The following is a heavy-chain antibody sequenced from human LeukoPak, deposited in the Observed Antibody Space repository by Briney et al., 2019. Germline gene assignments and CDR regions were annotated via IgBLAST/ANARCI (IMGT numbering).Heavy chain of an antibody. D-gene: IGHD6-6*01. J-gene: IGHJ2*01. Sequence: KASETLSLTCTVSGGSISSYYWSWIRQPPGKGLEWIGYIYYSGSTNYNPSLKSRVTISVDTSKNQFSLKLSSVTAADTAVYYCARDSEQLEPNWYFDLWGRGTLVTVSS. CDR3: ARDSEQLEPNWYFDL. CDR1: GGSISSYY. V-gene: IGHV4-59*01. CDR2: IYYSGST.